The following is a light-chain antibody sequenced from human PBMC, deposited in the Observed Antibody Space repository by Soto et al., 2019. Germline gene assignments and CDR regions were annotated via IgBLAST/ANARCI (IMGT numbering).Light chain of an antibody. CDR2: DAS. CDR1: QSVSSH. CDR3: QHYHGWPIT. Sequence: EIFMTQSPATLSVSQWEVATVSWRASQSVSSHLAWYQHKPGQAPRLLFYDASTRATGIPARFSGSGSGTEFTLTISSLQSEDFAVYYCQHYHGWPITFGQGTRLEIK. J-gene: IGKJ5*01. V-gene: IGKV3-15*01.